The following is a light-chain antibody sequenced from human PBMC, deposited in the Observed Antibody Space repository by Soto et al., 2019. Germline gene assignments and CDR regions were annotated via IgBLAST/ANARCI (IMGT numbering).Light chain of an antibody. CDR1: SSDVGGYNY. CDR3: SSYTSSSFVV. V-gene: IGLV2-14*01. J-gene: IGLJ2*01. CDR2: EVS. Sequence: QSVLTQPASVSGSPGQSITISCTGTSSDVGGYNYVSWYQQHPGKAPKLMIYEVSNRPSGVSNRFSGSKSGNTASLTISGLRAEDEADYYCSSYTSSSFVVFGGGTKLTVL.